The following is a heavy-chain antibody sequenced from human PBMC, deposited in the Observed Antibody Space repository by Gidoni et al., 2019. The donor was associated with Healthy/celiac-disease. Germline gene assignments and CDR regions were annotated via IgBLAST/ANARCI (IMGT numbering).Heavy chain of an antibody. Sequence: QLQLQESGPGLVKPSETLSLTCTLSGGSISSSSYYWGWIRQPPGRGLEWIGSIYYSGSTYYTPSLKGRVTISVDTSKNQFSLKLSSVTAADTAVYYCASRVLLWFGELGGAFDIWGQGTMVTVSS. V-gene: IGHV4-39*01. J-gene: IGHJ3*02. CDR2: IYYSGST. D-gene: IGHD3-10*01. CDR3: ASRVLLWFGELGGAFDI. CDR1: GGSISSSSYY.